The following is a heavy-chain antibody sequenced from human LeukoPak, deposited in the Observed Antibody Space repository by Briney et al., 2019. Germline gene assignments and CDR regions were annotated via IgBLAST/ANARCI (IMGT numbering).Heavy chain of an antibody. CDR3: AREAPGAVFDY. CDR1: GYSFTSYG. Sequence: ATVKVSCKASGYSFTSYGISWVRQAPGQGLEWMGWISGYNGNTNYAQRLQGRVTMTTDTSTNTAYMELRSLRSDDTAVYYCAREAPGAVFDYWGQGTLVTVSS. V-gene: IGHV1-18*01. J-gene: IGHJ4*02. CDR2: ISGYNGNT. D-gene: IGHD6-19*01.